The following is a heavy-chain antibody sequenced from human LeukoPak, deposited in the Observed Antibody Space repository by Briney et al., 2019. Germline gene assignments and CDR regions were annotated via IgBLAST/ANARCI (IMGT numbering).Heavy chain of an antibody. CDR2: IKQDGSEI. J-gene: IGHJ4*02. D-gene: IGHD1-26*01. V-gene: IGHV3-7*03. CDR3: ARGRAVGGYCFDF. CDR1: GFTLSSYW. Sequence: LPGGSLRLSCAASGFTLSSYWMSWVRQAPGKGLEWVANIKQDGSEIYYVDSVKGRFTISRDNAKNSLYLQMNSLRAEDTAVYYCARGRAVGGYCFDFWGQGTLVTISS.